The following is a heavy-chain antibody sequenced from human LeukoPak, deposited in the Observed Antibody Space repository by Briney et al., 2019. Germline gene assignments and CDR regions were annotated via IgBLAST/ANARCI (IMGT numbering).Heavy chain of an antibody. J-gene: IGHJ3*02. CDR3: AAYSSGWQGDAFDI. CDR1: GYTFTGYY. V-gene: IGHV1-2*02. CDR2: INPNSGDT. D-gene: IGHD6-19*01. Sequence: GASVKVSCKASGYTFTGYYMHWVRQAPGQGLEWMGWINPNSGDTNYAQKFQGRVTMTRDTSISTAYMELSRLRSDDTAVYYCAAYSSGWQGDAFDIWGQGTMVTVSS.